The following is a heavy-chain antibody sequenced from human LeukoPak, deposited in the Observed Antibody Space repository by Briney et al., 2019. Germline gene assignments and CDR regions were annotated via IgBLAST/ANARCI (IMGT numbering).Heavy chain of an antibody. CDR3: AKDGLSYDGSTHVYYFQS. V-gene: IGHV3-23*01. J-gene: IGHJ4*02. CDR1: GFTFRMYA. D-gene: IGHD3-22*01. CDR2: IIYDGRHT. Sequence: GGSLRLSCTASGFTFRMYAMSWVRQAPGKGLESVASIIYDGRHTYYAASVKGWFTISRDNSQNTLYLQMNSLRAEDTALYYCAKDGLSYDGSTHVYYFQSLGQGTLVTVSS.